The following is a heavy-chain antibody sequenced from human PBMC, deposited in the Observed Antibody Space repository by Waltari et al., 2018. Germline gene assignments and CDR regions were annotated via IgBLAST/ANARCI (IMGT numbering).Heavy chain of an antibody. CDR1: GGSINSGGYY. J-gene: IGHJ4*02. V-gene: IGHV4-31*03. Sequence: QVQLQESGPGLVKPSQTLSLPCTVSGGSINSGGYYWSWIRQHPGGGLQWIGYIYYSGSTHYNPSLKSRVTISLDTSENQFSLKLSSVTAADTAVYYCARAAWDPLFDYWGQGTLVTVSS. D-gene: IGHD1-26*01. CDR2: IYYSGST. CDR3: ARAAWDPLFDY.